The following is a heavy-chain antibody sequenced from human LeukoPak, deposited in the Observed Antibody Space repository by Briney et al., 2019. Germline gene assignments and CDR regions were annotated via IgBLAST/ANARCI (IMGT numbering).Heavy chain of an antibody. CDR3: ARDIGVGATMGFDY. CDR1: GFTFCNYA. CDR2: ISAGATGT. J-gene: IGHJ4*02. Sequence: GGSLRLSCAASGFTFCNYAMSWVRQAPGKGLEWGSGISAGATGTYYADSVKGRFTISRDNSKTTLYLQMNSLRAEDTAVYYCARDIGVGATMGFDYWGQGTLVTVSS. D-gene: IGHD1-26*01. V-gene: IGHV3-23*01.